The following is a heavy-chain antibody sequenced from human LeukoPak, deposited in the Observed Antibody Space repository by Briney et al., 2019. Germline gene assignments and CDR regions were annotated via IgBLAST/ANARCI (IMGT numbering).Heavy chain of an antibody. CDR2: ISGGGDII. CDR1: GFTFNTHA. D-gene: IGHD2-8*01. J-gene: IGHJ5*02. V-gene: IGHV3-23*01. Sequence: GGSLRLSCAASGFTFNTHAMSWVRQAPGKGLEWVSTISGGGDIIYYADFVKGRFTISRDNSKNPLNLQMNSLRAEDTAIYYCAKYAITSRSWFDPWGQGTLVTVSS. CDR3: AKYAITSRSWFDP.